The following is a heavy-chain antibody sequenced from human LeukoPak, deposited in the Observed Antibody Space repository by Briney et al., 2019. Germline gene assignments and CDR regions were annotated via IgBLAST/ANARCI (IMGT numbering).Heavy chain of an antibody. CDR2: ISAYNGNT. Sequence: ASVKVSCKASGYTFTSYGISWVRQAPGQGLEWMGWISAYNGNTNYAQKLQGRVTMTTDTSTSTAYMELRSLRSEDTAVYYCARAGSNYYYYYGMDVWGQGTTVTVSS. CDR1: GYTFTSYG. D-gene: IGHD4-11*01. V-gene: IGHV1-18*01. CDR3: ARAGSNYYYYYGMDV. J-gene: IGHJ6*02.